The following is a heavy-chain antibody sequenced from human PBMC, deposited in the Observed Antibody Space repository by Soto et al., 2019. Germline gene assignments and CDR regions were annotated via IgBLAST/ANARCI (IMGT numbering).Heavy chain of an antibody. V-gene: IGHV1-8*02. J-gene: IGHJ4*02. CDR3: ARGRPDYDILTGYYYYFDY. CDR1: GGTFSSYA. Sequence: QVQLVQSGAEVKKPGSSVKVSCKASGGTFSSYAISWVRQATGQGLEWMGWMNPNSGNTGYAQKFQGRVTMTRNTSISTAYMELSSLRSEDTAVYYCARGRPDYDILTGYYYYFDYWGQGTLVTVSS. CDR2: MNPNSGNT. D-gene: IGHD3-9*01.